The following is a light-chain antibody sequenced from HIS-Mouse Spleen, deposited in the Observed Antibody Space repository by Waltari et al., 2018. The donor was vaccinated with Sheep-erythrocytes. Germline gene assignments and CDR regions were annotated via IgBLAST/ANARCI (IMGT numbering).Light chain of an antibody. CDR1: SSDVGGYNY. V-gene: IGLV2-8*01. Sequence: QSALTQPPSASGSPGQSITISCTGTSSDVGGYNYVSWDQQHPGKAPKLMIYEVSKRPSGVPDRFPGSKSGNTASLTVSGLQAEDEADYYCSSYAGSNNWVFGGGTKLTVL. J-gene: IGLJ3*02. CDR3: SSYAGSNNWV. CDR2: EVS.